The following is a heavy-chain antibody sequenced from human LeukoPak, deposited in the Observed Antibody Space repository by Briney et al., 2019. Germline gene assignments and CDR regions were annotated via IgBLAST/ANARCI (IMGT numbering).Heavy chain of an antibody. V-gene: IGHV4-59*01. CDR2: IYNSGST. Sequence: SETLSLTGTVSGDSMSTYYWTWIRQLPGKGLEWIGYIYNSGSTNYSPSLKSRVTISVDTSKNQFSLKLTSVTAADTAEYYCARGVGSGYTDDWGQGTLVTVSS. CDR3: ARGVGSGYTDD. D-gene: IGHD3-22*01. CDR1: GDSMSTYY. J-gene: IGHJ4*02.